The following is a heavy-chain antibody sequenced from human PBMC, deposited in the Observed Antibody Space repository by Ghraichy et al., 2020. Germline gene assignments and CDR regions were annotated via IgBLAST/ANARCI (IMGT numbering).Heavy chain of an antibody. CDR1: GFTFSSYA. CDR2: ISASGDDT. D-gene: IGHD5-18*01. CDR3: AKSTRGYSYDPWDY. V-gene: IGHV3-23*01. J-gene: IGHJ4*02. Sequence: GGSLRLSCAASGFTFSSYAMNWVRRAPGKGLEWVSAISASGDDTYYADSVKGRFTISRDNSKNTLYLQMNILRAEDTAVYYCAKSTRGYSYDPWDYWGQGTLVTVSS.